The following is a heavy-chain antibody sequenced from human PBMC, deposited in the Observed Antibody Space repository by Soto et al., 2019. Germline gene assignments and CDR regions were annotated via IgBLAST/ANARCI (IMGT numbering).Heavy chain of an antibody. J-gene: IGHJ3*02. D-gene: IGHD6-19*01. CDR3: AKDRAVVAGVDAFDI. CDR1: GFTFSSYA. Sequence: EVQLLESGGGLVQPGGSLRLSCAASGFTFSSYAMSWVRQAPGKGLEWVSGISGSGGSTYYADAVKGRVTISRDNSKNTLYLQMNSLRAEDTDVYYCAKDRAVVAGVDAFDIWGQGTMVTVSS. CDR2: ISGSGGST. V-gene: IGHV3-23*01.